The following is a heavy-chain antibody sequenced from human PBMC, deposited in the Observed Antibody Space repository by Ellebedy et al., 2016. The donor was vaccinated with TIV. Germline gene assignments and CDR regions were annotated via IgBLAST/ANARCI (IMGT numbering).Heavy chain of an antibody. J-gene: IGHJ4*02. CDR1: GGTFSNYA. CDR3: AADYGDYMIED. D-gene: IGHD4-17*01. CDR2: LNPILGTA. Sequence: AASVKVSCKAFGGTFSNYAVTWVRQAPGQGLEWMGRLNPILGTANYAQKFQGRVTMTADKSTSTDYMELTSLRSEDTAVYYCAADYGDYMIEDWGQGTLITVSS. V-gene: IGHV1-69*04.